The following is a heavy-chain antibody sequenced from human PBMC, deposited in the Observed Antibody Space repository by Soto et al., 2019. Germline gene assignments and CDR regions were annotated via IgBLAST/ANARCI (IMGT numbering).Heavy chain of an antibody. J-gene: IGHJ4*02. CDR3: ARRYGGNLDY. CDR1: GGSISSYY. V-gene: IGHV4-59*08. Sequence: SETLSLTCTVSGGSISSYYWSWIRQPPGKGLEWIGYIYYSGSTNYNPSLKSRVTISVDTSKNQFSLKLSSVTAADTAVYYCARRYGGNLDYWGQVTLVTVS. D-gene: IGHD1-26*01. CDR2: IYYSGST.